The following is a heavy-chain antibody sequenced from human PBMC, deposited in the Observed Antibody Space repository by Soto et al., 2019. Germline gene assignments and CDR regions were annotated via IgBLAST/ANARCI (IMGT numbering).Heavy chain of an antibody. CDR2: ISSSSSYI. CDR3: AKSLAGRYCSGGSCYSPTDY. V-gene: IGHV3-21*01. CDR1: GFTFSSYS. D-gene: IGHD2-15*01. J-gene: IGHJ4*02. Sequence: EVQLVESGGGLVKPGGSLRLSCAASGFTFSSYSMNWVRQAPGKGLEWVSSISSSSSYIYYADSVKGRFTISRDNAKNSLYLQMNSLRAEDTAVYYCAKSLAGRYCSGGSCYSPTDYWGQGTLVTVSS.